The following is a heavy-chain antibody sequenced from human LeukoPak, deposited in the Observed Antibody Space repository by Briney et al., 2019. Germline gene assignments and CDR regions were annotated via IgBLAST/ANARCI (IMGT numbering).Heavy chain of an antibody. CDR2: ISASGGST. Sequence: GGSLRLSCAASGFTFSSYAMSWVRQDPGKGLEWVAAISASGGSTYYPDSVKGRFTISRDNARNTLYLQMNSLRVEDTAVYYCARGAPFCGGDCYFDFWGQGTLVTVSS. J-gene: IGHJ4*02. D-gene: IGHD2-21*02. V-gene: IGHV3-23*01. CDR1: GFTFSSYA. CDR3: ARGAPFCGGDCYFDF.